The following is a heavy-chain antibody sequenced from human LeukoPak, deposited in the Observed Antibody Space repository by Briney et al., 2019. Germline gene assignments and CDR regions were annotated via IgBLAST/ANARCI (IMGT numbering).Heavy chain of an antibody. J-gene: IGHJ3*02. D-gene: IGHD1-26*01. Sequence: PGTSVKVSCKASGYTFTSYYMHWVRQAPGQGLEWMGIINPSGGSTSYAQKFQGRVTMTRDMSTSTVYMELSSLRSEDTAVYYCARVRRGATDAFDIWGQGTMVTVSS. V-gene: IGHV1-46*01. CDR2: INPSGGST. CDR1: GYTFTSYY. CDR3: ARVRRGATDAFDI.